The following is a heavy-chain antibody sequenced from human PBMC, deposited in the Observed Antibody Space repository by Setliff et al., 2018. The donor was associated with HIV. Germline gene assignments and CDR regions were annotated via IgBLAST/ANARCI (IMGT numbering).Heavy chain of an antibody. Sequence: GASVKVSCKVSGYTLTELSMHWVRQAPGKGLEWMGGFDPEDGETIYAQRFQGRVTMTEDTSTDTAYMDLSSLRSEDTAVYYCARGIQLWSNYGMDVWGQGTTVTVSS. CDR1: GYTLTELS. J-gene: IGHJ6*02. CDR3: ARGIQLWSNYGMDV. CDR2: FDPEDGET. D-gene: IGHD5-18*01. V-gene: IGHV1-24*01.